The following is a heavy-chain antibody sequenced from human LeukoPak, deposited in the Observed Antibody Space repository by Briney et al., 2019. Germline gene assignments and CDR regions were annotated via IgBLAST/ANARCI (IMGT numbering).Heavy chain of an antibody. CDR1: GGSISSGGYY. CDR2: IYHSGST. CDR3: ARDFFLGLSDY. J-gene: IGHJ4*02. V-gene: IGHV4-30-2*01. Sequence: SQTLSRTCTVSGGSISSGGYYWSWIRQPPGKGLEWIGYIYHSGSTYYNPSLKSRVTISVDRSKNQFSLKLSSVTAADTAVYYCARDFFLGLSDYWGQGTLVTVSS. D-gene: IGHD3-16*01.